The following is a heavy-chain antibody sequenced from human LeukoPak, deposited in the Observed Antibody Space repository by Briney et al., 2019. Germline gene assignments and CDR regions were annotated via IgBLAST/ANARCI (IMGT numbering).Heavy chain of an antibody. CDR2: ISYDGSNK. Sequence: GGSLRLSCAASGFTFSSYGMHWVRQAPGKGLEWVAVISYDGSNKYYADSVKGRFTISRDNSKNTLYLQMNSLRAEDTAVYYCARDWPPIAVAGTYNWFDPWGQGTLVTVSS. V-gene: IGHV3-30*03. CDR3: ARDWPPIAVAGTYNWFDP. D-gene: IGHD6-19*01. J-gene: IGHJ5*02. CDR1: GFTFSSYG.